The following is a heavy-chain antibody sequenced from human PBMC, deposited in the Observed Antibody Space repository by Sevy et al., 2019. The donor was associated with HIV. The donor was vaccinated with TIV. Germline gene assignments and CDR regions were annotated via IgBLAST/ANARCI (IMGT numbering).Heavy chain of an antibody. J-gene: IGHJ4*02. D-gene: IGHD3-10*01. V-gene: IGHV3-21*06. CDR2: ISSGSSYI. Sequence: GGSLRLSCAASQFTFRDYTMNWVRQTPGKGLEWISYISSGSSYIRYADSVKGRFTISRDNAENSLYLQMNRLRAEDTGVYFCARDRDYYSSGTYDYRGQGTLVTVSS. CDR3: ARDRDYYSSGTYDY. CDR1: QFTFRDYT.